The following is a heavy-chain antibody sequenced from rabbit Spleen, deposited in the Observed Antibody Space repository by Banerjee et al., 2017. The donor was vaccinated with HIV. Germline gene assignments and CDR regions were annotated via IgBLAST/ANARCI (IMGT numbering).Heavy chain of an antibody. V-gene: IGHV1S47*01. Sequence: APGKRPEWIACIYNGDGSTYYASWVNGRFTISRSTSLNTVTLQMTSLTAADTATYFCARDGVSYYSSGWGLTRLDLWGPGTLVTVS. D-gene: IGHD4-1*01. CDR2: IYNGDGST. CDR3: ARDGVSYYSSGWGLTRLDL. J-gene: IGHJ3*01.